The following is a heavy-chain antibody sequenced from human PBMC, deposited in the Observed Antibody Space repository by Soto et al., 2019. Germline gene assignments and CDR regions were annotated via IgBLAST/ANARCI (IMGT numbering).Heavy chain of an antibody. CDR2: IWSDGSNK. CDR1: GFTFINYN. Sequence: PGGSLRLSCAASGFTFINYNMHWVRQAPGKGLEWVAVIWSDGSNKYYADSVKGRFTISRDNSKNTLYLQMNSLRAEDTAVYYCARDSLSTSGGGFDPWGQGXLVTVYS. V-gene: IGHV3-33*01. D-gene: IGHD3-16*01. J-gene: IGHJ5*02. CDR3: ARDSLSTSGGGFDP.